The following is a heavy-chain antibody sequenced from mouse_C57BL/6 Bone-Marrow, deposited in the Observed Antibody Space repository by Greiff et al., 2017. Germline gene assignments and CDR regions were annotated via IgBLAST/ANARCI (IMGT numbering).Heavy chain of an antibody. CDR1: GFTFSDYG. CDR2: ISSGSSTN. D-gene: IGHD1-1*01. Sequence: DVHLVESGGGLVKPGGSLKLSCAASGFTFSDYGMHWVRQAPEKGLEWVAYISSGSSTNYYADTVKGRITISRDNAENTLFLQMTSLRSEDTAMDYWARPHYGSGYYLDYWGQGTTLTVSS. V-gene: IGHV5-17*01. CDR3: ARPHYGSGYYLDY. J-gene: IGHJ2*01.